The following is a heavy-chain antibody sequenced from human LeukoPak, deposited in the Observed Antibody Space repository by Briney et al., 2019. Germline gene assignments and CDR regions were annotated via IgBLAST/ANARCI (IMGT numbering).Heavy chain of an antibody. CDR2: IYYSGST. CDR3: ARDDLLHRNWFDP. J-gene: IGHJ5*02. V-gene: IGHV4-39*07. Sequence: SETLSLTCTVSGGSISSSSYYWGWIRQPPGKGLEWIGSIYYSGSTYYNPSLKSRVTISVDTSKNQFSLKLSSVTAADTAFYYCARDDLLHRNWFDPWGQGTLVTVSS. CDR1: GGSISSSSYY. D-gene: IGHD3-22*01.